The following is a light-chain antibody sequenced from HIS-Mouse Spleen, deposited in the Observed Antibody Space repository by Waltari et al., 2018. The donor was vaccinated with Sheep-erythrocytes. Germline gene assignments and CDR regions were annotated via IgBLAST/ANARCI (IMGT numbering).Light chain of an antibody. CDR3: QQYYSDLPLT. V-gene: IGKV1-8*01. Sequence: AIRMTQSPSSLSASTGDRVTITCRASQGISSYLAWYQQKPGKAPKLLIYAASTLQSGVPSRFSGSGSGTDFTLTISCLQSEDFATYYCQQYYSDLPLTFGGGTKVEIK. J-gene: IGKJ4*01. CDR1: QGISSY. CDR2: AAS.